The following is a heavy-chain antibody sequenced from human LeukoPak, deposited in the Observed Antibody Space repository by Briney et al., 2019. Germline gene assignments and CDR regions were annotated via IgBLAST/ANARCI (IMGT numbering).Heavy chain of an antibody. CDR2: IYPGDSDT. D-gene: IGHD1-26*01. J-gene: IGHJ4*02. V-gene: IGHV5-51*01. CDR3: ARHVDSGTYYFQY. CDR1: GYSFTSYW. Sequence: GESLKISCKGSGYSFTSYWIGWVRQMPGKGLEWMGIIYPGDSDTIYSPSFQGQVTISADKSISTAYLQWGSLKASDTAMYYCARHVDSGTYYFQYWGQGTLVTVSP.